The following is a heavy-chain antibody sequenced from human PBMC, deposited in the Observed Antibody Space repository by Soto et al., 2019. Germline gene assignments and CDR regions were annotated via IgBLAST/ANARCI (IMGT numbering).Heavy chain of an antibody. CDR3: ARDQEGSGSHWLGYNYYAMDV. V-gene: IGHV3-11*01. Sequence: GGSLRLSCGASGFTITDYYMSWIRQAPGKGLEWVSHISSVGTTTYYADSVKGRFSISMDNAKNSLYLQMNSLRAEDTAVYYCARDQEGSGSHWLGYNYYAMDVWGQGTTVTASS. CDR1: GFTITDYY. CDR2: ISSVGTTT. J-gene: IGHJ6*02. D-gene: IGHD3-10*01.